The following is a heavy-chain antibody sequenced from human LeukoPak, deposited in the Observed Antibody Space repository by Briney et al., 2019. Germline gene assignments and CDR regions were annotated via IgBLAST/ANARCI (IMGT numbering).Heavy chain of an antibody. Sequence: SETLSLTCTVSGGSISSNNYYWGWIRQPPGKGLEWIGSIYYSGSTYYNPSLKSRVTISVDTSKNQFSLKLSSVTAADTAVYYCARVVYSSGWDNGGIFDYWGQGTLVTVSS. CDR1: GGSISSNNYY. J-gene: IGHJ4*02. CDR2: IYYSGST. V-gene: IGHV4-39*07. D-gene: IGHD6-19*01. CDR3: ARVVYSSGWDNGGIFDY.